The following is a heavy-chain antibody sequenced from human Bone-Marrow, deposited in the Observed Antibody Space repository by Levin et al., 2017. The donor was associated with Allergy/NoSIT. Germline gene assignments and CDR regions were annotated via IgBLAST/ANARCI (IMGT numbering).Heavy chain of an antibody. CDR2: IIPIFGTA. CDR3: ASGMATIDADYYYGMDV. V-gene: IGHV1-69*13. Sequence: SVKVSCKASGGTFSSYAISWVRQAPGQGLEWMGGIIPIFGTANYAQKFQGRVTITADESTSTAYMELSSLRSEDTAVYYCASGMATIDADYYYGMDVWGQGTTVTVSS. CDR1: GGTFSSYA. J-gene: IGHJ6*02. D-gene: IGHD5-24*01.